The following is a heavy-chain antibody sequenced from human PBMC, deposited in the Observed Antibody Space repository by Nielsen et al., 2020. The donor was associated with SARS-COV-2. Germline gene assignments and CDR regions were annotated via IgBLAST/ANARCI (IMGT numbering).Heavy chain of an antibody. J-gene: IGHJ5*02. CDR3: ATSPAVADPGVWFDP. CDR2: FDPEDGET. Sequence: ASVKVSCKVSGYTLTELSMHWVRQAPGKGLEWMGGFDPEDGETIYAQKFQGRVTMTEDTSTDTAYMELSSLRSEDTAVYYCATSPAVADPGVWFDPWGQGTLVTVPS. CDR1: GYTLTELS. D-gene: IGHD6-19*01. V-gene: IGHV1-24*01.